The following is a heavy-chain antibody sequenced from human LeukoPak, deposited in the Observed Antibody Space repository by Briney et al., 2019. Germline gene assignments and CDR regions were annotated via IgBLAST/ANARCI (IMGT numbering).Heavy chain of an antibody. CDR1: GFTFSSYA. J-gene: IGHJ4*02. D-gene: IGHD3-3*01. CDR2: ISGSGGST. V-gene: IGHV3-23*01. Sequence: GRSLRLSCAASGFTFSSYAMSWVRQAPGKGLEWVSAISGSGGSTYYADSVKGRFTISRDNSKNTLYLQMNSLRAEDTAVYYCAKSPSIYDFWSGYYTDFGFDYWGQGTLVTVSS. CDR3: AKSPSIYDFWSGYYTDFGFDY.